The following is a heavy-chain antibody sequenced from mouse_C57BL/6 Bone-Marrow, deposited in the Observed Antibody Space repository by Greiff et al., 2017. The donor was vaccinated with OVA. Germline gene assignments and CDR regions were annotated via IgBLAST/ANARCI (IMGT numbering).Heavy chain of an antibody. CDR1: GYAFTNYL. Sequence: QVHVKQSGAELVRPGTSVKVSCKASGYAFTNYLIEWVKQRPGQGLEWIGVINPGSGGTNYNEKFKGKATLTADKSSSTAYMQLSSLTSEDSAVYFCARRAGNSGDYAMDYWGQGTSVTVSS. J-gene: IGHJ4*01. D-gene: IGHD2-1*01. CDR3: ARRAGNSGDYAMDY. CDR2: INPGSGGT. V-gene: IGHV1-54*01.